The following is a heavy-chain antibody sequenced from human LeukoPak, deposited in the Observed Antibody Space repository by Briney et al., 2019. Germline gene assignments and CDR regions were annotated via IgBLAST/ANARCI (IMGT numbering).Heavy chain of an antibody. J-gene: IGHJ5*02. CDR2: INPNSGGT. CDR1: GYTFTDYY. CDR3: ARVPSGYCSSTSCSSWLDP. D-gene: IGHD2-2*01. V-gene: IGHV1-2*02. Sequence: ASVKVSCKASGYTFTDYYMHWVRQAPGQGLEWMGWINPNSGGTNYAQTVQGRFTMTRDTSISTGYMELSRLRSDDTAVDYYARVPSGYCSSTSCSSWLDPWGQGTLVTVSS.